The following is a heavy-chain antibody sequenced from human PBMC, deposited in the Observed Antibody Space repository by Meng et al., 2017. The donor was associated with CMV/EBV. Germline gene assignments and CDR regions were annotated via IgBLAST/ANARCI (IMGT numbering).Heavy chain of an antibody. D-gene: IGHD3-3*01. V-gene: IGHV3-74*01. Sequence: GESLKISCAASGFTFSNHWMHWVRQAPGKGLVWVSRILPDGTDANYADSVKGRFTISRDNAKNTLFLQMNSLRAEDGAVYYCGGADFVSALAVWGQGTTVTVSS. J-gene: IGHJ6*02. CDR3: GGADFVSALAV. CDR2: ILPDGTDA. CDR1: GFTFSNHW.